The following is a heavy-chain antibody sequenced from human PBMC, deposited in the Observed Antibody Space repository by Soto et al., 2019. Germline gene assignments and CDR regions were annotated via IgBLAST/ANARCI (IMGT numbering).Heavy chain of an antibody. D-gene: IGHD3-22*01. Sequence: GGSLRLSCVASGFTFSNNAMTWVRQAPGKGLDWVSAVSGSGTITYYADSVKGRFTISRDNSKSTVYLQMNSLRAEDTAVYYCAKSYSYDGSGSLISHDFDMWGQGTMVTVSS. V-gene: IGHV3-23*01. CDR3: AKSYSYDGSGSLISHDFDM. CDR1: GFTFSNNA. J-gene: IGHJ3*02. CDR2: VSGSGTIT.